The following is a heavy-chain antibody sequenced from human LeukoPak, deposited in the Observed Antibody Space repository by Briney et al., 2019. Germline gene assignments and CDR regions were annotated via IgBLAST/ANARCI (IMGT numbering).Heavy chain of an antibody. V-gene: IGHV3-30*18. Sequence: PGGSLRLSRAASGVTLSSYAMSWARQAPGKGLEWVAVISYDGSNKYYGDSVKGRFTISRDNSKNTLYLQVNSLRAEDTAVYYCAKDRGDGYYYYGMDVWGQGTTVTVSS. CDR3: AKDRGDGYYYYGMDV. J-gene: IGHJ6*02. CDR1: GVTLSSYA. D-gene: IGHD5-24*01. CDR2: ISYDGSNK.